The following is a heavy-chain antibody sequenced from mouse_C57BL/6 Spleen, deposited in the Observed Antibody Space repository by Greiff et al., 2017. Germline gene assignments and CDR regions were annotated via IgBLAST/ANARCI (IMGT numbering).Heavy chain of an antibody. V-gene: IGHV1-69*01. J-gene: IGHJ2*01. Sequence: QVQLQQPGAELVMPGASVKLSCKASGYTFTSYWMHWVKQRPGQGLEWIREIDPSDSYTNYNQKFKGKSTLTVDKSSSTAYMQLSSLTSEDSAVYYCARGGTTVLDYWGQGTTLTVSS. CDR2: IDPSDSYT. D-gene: IGHD1-1*01. CDR3: ARGGTTVLDY. CDR1: GYTFTSYW.